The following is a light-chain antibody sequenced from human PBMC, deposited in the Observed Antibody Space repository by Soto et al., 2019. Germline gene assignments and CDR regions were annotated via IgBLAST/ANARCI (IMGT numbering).Light chain of an antibody. J-gene: IGKJ2*01. CDR3: HQYDKAPQT. CDR1: QYMTRTY. CDR2: AAS. Sequence: EIVLMQSPGTLSLSPGERATLSYRASQYMTRTYIAWYQQKPGQAPRLLIYAASNRATGIPDKFSGSGSGADYSLTISRLEPEDSAVYYCHQYDKAPQTFGQGTKVEIK. V-gene: IGKV3-20*01.